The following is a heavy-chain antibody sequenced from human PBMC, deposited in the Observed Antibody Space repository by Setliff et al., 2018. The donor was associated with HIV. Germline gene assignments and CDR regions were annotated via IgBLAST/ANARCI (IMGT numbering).Heavy chain of an antibody. D-gene: IGHD6-19*01. J-gene: IGHJ4*02. CDR3: AKDHVSGQWPIRVYFDY. CDR2: IIPLLGIA. CDR1: GGTFSSYT. Sequence: SVKVSCKASGGTFSSYTISWVRQAPGQGLEWMGRIIPLLGIANYAQKFQGRVTITTDESTSTAYMELSGLRAEDTAVYYCAKDHVSGQWPIRVYFDYWGQGTVVTVSS. V-gene: IGHV1-69*16.